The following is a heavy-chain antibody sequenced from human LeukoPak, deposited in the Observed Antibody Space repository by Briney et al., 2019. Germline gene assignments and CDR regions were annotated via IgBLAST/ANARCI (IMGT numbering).Heavy chain of an antibody. Sequence: GESLKISCKGSGYSFTSYWIGWVRQMPGKCLQWMGIIYPGDSDTRYSPSFQGQVTISADKSISTAYLQWSSLKASDTAMYYCARPFSPHSSGWFFDYWGQGTLVTVSS. J-gene: IGHJ4*02. CDR3: ARPFSPHSSGWFFDY. CDR2: IYPGDSDT. V-gene: IGHV5-51*01. D-gene: IGHD6-19*01. CDR1: GYSFTSYW.